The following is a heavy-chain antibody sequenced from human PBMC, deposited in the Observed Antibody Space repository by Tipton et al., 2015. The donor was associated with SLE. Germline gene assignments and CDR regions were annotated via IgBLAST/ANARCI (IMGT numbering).Heavy chain of an antibody. V-gene: IGHV3-48*01. CDR3: ARDPYYWYFDL. J-gene: IGHJ2*01. Sequence: SLRLSCAVSGFTFSSYSMNWVRQAPGKGLEWVSYISSSSSTIYYADSVKGRFTISRDNAKNSLYLQMNSLRAEDTAVYYCARDPYYWYFDLWGRGTLVTVSS. CDR1: GFTFSSYS. CDR2: ISSSSSTI.